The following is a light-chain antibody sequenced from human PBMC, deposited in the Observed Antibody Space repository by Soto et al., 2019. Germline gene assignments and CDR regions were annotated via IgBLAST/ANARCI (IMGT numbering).Light chain of an antibody. Sequence: DIQMTQSPSSLPASVGARVTITCRASQTILTYLNWYKQKPGQAPKLMSYAASSLQSGVPSRFSGGGSATDFTLTISSLKPEDFETYYCQQSFSTTWTFGHGTKVDI. CDR3: QQSFSTTWT. CDR2: AAS. V-gene: IGKV1-39*01. J-gene: IGKJ1*01. CDR1: QTILTY.